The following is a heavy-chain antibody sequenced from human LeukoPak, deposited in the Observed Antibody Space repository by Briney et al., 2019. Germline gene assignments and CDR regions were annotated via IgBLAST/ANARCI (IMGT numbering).Heavy chain of an antibody. D-gene: IGHD2-8*02. CDR2: IDYSGRT. V-gene: IGHV4-59*12. Sequence: SETLSLTCTVSGGSTNSYYWSWIRHPPGKGLEWIGYIDYSGRTKYNPSLKSRVTVSVDTSKNQFSLKLRSVTAADTAVYYCARGNYWSEFDYWGQGTLVTVSS. CDR1: GGSTNSYY. J-gene: IGHJ4*02. CDR3: ARGNYWSEFDY.